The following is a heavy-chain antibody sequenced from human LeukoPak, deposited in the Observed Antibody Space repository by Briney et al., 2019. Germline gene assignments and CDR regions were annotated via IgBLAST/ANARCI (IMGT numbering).Heavy chain of an antibody. V-gene: IGHV3-23*01. CDR2: IGGSGGGA. D-gene: IGHD2-15*01. CDR3: ARGPNPDIVVVVAATGDNWFDP. CDR1: GFTFSSYA. Sequence: GGSLRLSCAASGFTFSSYAMTWVRQASGKGLEWVSVIGGSGGGAYYADSVKGQFTISRDNAKNSLYLQMNSLRAEDTAVYYCARGPNPDIVVVVAATGDNWFDPWGQGTLVTVSS. J-gene: IGHJ5*02.